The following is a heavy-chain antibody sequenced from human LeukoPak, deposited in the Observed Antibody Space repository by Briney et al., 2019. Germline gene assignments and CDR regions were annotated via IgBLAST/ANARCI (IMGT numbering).Heavy chain of an antibody. J-gene: IGHJ5*02. V-gene: IGHV4-4*07. Sequence: KTSETLSLTCTVSGGSISSYYWSWIRQPAGKGLEWIGRIYTSGSTNYNPSLKSRVTMSVDTSKNQFSLKLSSATAADTAVYYCARSILHCSSTSCYTTEAFDPWGQGTLVTVSS. D-gene: IGHD2-2*02. CDR1: GGSISSYY. CDR3: ARSILHCSSTSCYTTEAFDP. CDR2: IYTSGST.